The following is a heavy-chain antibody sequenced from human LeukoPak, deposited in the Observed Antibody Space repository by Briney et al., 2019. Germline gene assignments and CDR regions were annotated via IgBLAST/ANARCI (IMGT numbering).Heavy chain of an antibody. CDR1: GGTFSSYA. J-gene: IGHJ4*02. D-gene: IGHD5-18*01. CDR2: IIPIFGTA. CDR3: ARESDTAMDNFDY. V-gene: IGHV1-69*13. Sequence: GASVKVSCKASGGTFSSYAISWVRQAPGQGLEWMGGIIPIFGTANYAQKCQGRVTITADESTSTAYMELSSLRSEDTAVYYCARESDTAMDNFDYWGQGTLVTVSS.